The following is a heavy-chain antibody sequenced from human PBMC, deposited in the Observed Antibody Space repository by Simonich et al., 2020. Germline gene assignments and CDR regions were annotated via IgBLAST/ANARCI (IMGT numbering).Heavy chain of an antibody. J-gene: IGHJ3*02. CDR3: ARLSSRSDAFDI. CDR1: GGSFSGYY. V-gene: IGHV4-34*01. Sequence: QVQLQQWGAGLLKPSETLSLTCAVYGGSFSGYYWSWIRQPPGKGLEWIGEINHSGSTNYNPSLKSRVTISVDTSKNQFSLKLSSVTAADTAVYYCARLSSRSDAFDIWGQGTIVTVSS. CDR2: INHSGST.